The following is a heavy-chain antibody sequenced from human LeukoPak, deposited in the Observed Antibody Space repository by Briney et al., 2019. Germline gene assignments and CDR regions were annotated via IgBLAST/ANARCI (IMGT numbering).Heavy chain of an antibody. V-gene: IGHV3-48*01. CDR1: GFTFSSYS. Sequence: GRSLRLSCAASGFTFSSYSMNWVRQAPGQGLEWVSYISSSSSTIYYADSVKGRFTISRDNAKNSLYLQMNSLRAEDTAVYYCARDAHSYGSGSHDVWGQGTTVTVSS. D-gene: IGHD3-10*01. CDR2: ISSSSSTI. CDR3: ARDAHSYGSGSHDV. J-gene: IGHJ6*02.